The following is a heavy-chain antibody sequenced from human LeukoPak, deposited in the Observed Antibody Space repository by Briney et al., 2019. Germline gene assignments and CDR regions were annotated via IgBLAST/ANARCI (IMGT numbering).Heavy chain of an antibody. J-gene: IGHJ3*02. V-gene: IGHV5-51*01. CDR2: IYPGDSDT. D-gene: IGHD1-1*01. CDR1: EYSFSSYW. CDR3: ARRTHLDAFDI. Sequence: GESLKISCKGSEYSFSSYWIGWVRQMPGEGLEWMGVIYPGDSDTSYSPSFQGQITISADRSISTAYLQWSSLKASDTAVYYCARRTHLDAFDIWGQGTMVTVSS.